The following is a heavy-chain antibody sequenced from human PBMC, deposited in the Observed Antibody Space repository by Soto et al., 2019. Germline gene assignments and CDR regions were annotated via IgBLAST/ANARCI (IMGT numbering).Heavy chain of an antibody. J-gene: IGHJ4*02. CDR1: GFTFNNYA. Sequence: GGSLRLSCAASGFTFNNYAMGWVRQAPGRGLEWVSAITGSGSDTYYLDSVKGRFTISRDNSKNTLYLQMNSLRAEDTAICYCAKLGSSTWSPHYYFDYWGQGTLVTVSS. D-gene: IGHD2-2*01. CDR2: ITGSGSDT. V-gene: IGHV3-23*01. CDR3: AKLGSSTWSPHYYFDY.